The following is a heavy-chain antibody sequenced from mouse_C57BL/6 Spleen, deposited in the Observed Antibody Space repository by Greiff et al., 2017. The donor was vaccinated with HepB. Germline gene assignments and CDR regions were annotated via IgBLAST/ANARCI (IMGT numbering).Heavy chain of an antibody. D-gene: IGHD2-4*01. CDR1: GFTFSDYG. Sequence: EVQLVESGGGLVKPGGSLKLSCAASGFTFSDYGMHWVRQAPEKGLEWVAYISSGSSTIYYADTVKGRFTISRDNAKNTLFLQMTSLRSEDTAMYYCARLGTVYDYHWYFDVWGTGTTVTVSS. CDR2: ISSGSSTI. V-gene: IGHV5-17*01. CDR3: ARLGTVYDYHWYFDV. J-gene: IGHJ1*03.